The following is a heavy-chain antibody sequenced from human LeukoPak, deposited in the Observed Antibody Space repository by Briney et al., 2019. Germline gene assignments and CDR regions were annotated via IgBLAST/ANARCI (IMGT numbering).Heavy chain of an antibody. D-gene: IGHD2-2*01. V-gene: IGHV1-18*01. CDR3: ARAPYCSSTSCNYYYCSVGV. Sequence: ASVKVSCKASGYTFANYGISWVRQAPGQGLEWMGWISVHNGNTNYAQKFQGRVTMTTDTSTSTAYMELRSLRSDDTAVYYCARAPYCSSTSCNYYYCSVGVWGQGTTVTVSS. J-gene: IGHJ6*02. CDR1: GYTFANYG. CDR2: ISVHNGNT.